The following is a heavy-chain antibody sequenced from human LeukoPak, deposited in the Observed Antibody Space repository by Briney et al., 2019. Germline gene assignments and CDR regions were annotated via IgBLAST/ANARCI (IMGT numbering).Heavy chain of an antibody. J-gene: IGHJ2*01. D-gene: IGHD2-2*02. Sequence: GGSPRLSCAASGFTFDDYAMHWVRQAPGKGLEWVSGISWNSGSIGYADSVKGRFTISRDNAKNSLYLQMNSLRAEDTALYYCAKAPIVVVPAAIEDWYFDLWGRGTLATVSS. V-gene: IGHV3-9*01. CDR1: GFTFDDYA. CDR2: ISWNSGSI. CDR3: AKAPIVVVPAAIEDWYFDL.